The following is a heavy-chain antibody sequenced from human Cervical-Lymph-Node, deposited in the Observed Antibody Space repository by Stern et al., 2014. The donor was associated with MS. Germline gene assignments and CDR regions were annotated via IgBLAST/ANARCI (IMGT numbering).Heavy chain of an antibody. J-gene: IGHJ6*02. CDR1: GGSFSGYY. CDR3: ARGGEGYGDYYYYYGMDV. CDR2: INHSEST. Sequence: QVQLQQWGAGLLKPSETLSLTCAVYGGSFSGYYWSWIRQPPGKGLEWIGEINHSESTNYTPSLKIRVTISVDTSKNQFSLKLSSVTAADTAVYYCARGGEGYGDYYYYYGMDVWGQGTTVTVSS. V-gene: IGHV4-34*01. D-gene: IGHD4-17*01.